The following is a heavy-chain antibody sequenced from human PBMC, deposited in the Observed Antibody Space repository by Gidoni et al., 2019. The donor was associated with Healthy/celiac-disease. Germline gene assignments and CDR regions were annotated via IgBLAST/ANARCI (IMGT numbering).Heavy chain of an antibody. D-gene: IGHD6-19*01. J-gene: IGHJ4*02. CDR1: GFTFSSYG. CDR2: ISYDGSNK. V-gene: IGHV3-30*18. CDR3: AKDFLRGNGQVVAGGLDY. Sequence: QVQLVESGGGVVQPGRSLRLSCAASGFTFSSYGMHWVRQAPGKGLEWVAVISYDGSNKYYADSVKGRFTISRDNSKNTLYLQMNSLRAEDTAVYYCAKDFLRGNGQVVAGGLDYWGQGTLVTVSS.